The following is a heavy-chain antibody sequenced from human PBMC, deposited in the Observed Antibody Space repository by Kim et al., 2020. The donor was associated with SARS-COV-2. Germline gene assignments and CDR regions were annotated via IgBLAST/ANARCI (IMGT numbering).Heavy chain of an antibody. CDR2: IYHSGST. CDR3: ARGGSWYHDYFDY. Sequence: SETLSLTCAVSGGSISSSNWWSWVRQPPGKGLEWIGEIYHSGSTNYNPSLKSRVTISVDKSKNQFSLKLSSVTAADTAVYYCARGGSWYHDYFDYWGQGTLVTVSS. D-gene: IGHD6-13*01. CDR1: GGSISSSNW. V-gene: IGHV4-4*02. J-gene: IGHJ4*02.